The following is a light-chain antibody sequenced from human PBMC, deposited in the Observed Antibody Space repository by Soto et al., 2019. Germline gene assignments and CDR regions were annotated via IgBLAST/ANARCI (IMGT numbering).Light chain of an antibody. J-gene: IGKJ5*01. CDR2: DAS. CDR3: QQRSSWPGT. Sequence: EXVLTQAPATLSLSLGERATLSCRASQSVSSYLAWFQQKPGQAPRLLIYDASNRATGVPARFSGSGSGTDFTLTISSLEPEDFAVYYCQQRSSWPGTFGQGTRLEIK. CDR1: QSVSSY. V-gene: IGKV3-11*01.